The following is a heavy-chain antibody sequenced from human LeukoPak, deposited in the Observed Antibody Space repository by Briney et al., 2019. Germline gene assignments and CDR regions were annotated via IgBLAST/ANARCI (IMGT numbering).Heavy chain of an antibody. V-gene: IGHV1-2*02. D-gene: IGHD5-18*01. CDR1: GYTFTDYY. CDR3: ARDSFGGYTYGD. CDR2: INPNSGGT. J-gene: IGHJ4*02. Sequence: GASVKVSCKASGYTFTDYYMHWVRHAPGQGLEWMGWINPNSGGTNYAQKFQGRVTMTRDTSISTAYMELSRLRSDDTAVYYCARDSFGGYTYGDWGQGTLVTVSS.